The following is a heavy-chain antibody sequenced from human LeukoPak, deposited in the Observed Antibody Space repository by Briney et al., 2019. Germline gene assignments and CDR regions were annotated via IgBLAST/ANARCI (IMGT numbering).Heavy chain of an antibody. Sequence: GGSLRLSCAASRFTFSSYAVSWVRQAPGKGLEWVSAISGSGGSTYYADSVKGRFTISRDNSKNTLYLQMNSLRAEDTAVYYCSLLLLWFGELYYNGMDVWGKGTTVTVSS. CDR3: SLLLLWFGELYYNGMDV. J-gene: IGHJ6*04. D-gene: IGHD3-10*01. V-gene: IGHV3-23*01. CDR1: RFTFSSYA. CDR2: ISGSGGST.